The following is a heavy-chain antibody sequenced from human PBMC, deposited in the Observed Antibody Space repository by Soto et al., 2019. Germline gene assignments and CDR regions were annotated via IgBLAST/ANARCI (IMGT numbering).Heavy chain of an antibody. D-gene: IGHD2-2*01. V-gene: IGHV3-74*01. CDR2: IKTDGSNA. J-gene: IGHJ4*02. CDR1: GFTFSNYW. CDR3: ARGDCSTASCYLGGTH. Sequence: EVQLAESGGGLVQPGGSLRLSCAASGFTFSNYWMHWVRQAPGKGLVWVSRIKTDGSNATYADSVKGRFTISRDNAKNTLYLQINSLCAEDTAVYYCARGDCSTASCYLGGTHWGQGTLVTVSS.